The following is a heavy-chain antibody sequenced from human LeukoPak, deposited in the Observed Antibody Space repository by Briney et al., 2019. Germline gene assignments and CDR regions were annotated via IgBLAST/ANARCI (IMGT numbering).Heavy chain of an antibody. J-gene: IGHJ6*02. V-gene: IGHV1-8*01. D-gene: IGHD3-3*01. CDR1: GYTFTSYD. CDR3: AKDLSSIRRTKGGFLEWSRSFMGYYYYGMDV. CDR2: MNPNSGNT. Sequence: ASVKVSCKASGYTFTSYDINWVRQATGQGLEWMGWMNPNSGNTGYAQKFQGRVTMTRNTSISTAYMELSSLRSEDTALYYCAKDLSSIRRTKGGFLEWSRSFMGYYYYGMDVWGQGTLVTVSS.